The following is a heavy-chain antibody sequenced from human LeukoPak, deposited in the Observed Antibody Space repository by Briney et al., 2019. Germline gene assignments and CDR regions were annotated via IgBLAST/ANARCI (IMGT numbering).Heavy chain of an antibody. Sequence: ASVKVSCKASGYTFTGYYMHWVRQAPGQGLEWMGWINPNSGGTNYAQKFQGRVTMTRDTSISTAYMELSRLRSDDTAVYYCARVINDFWSGYLRAQYFQHWGQGTLVTVSS. CDR3: ARVINDFWSGYLRAQYFQH. J-gene: IGHJ1*01. D-gene: IGHD3-3*01. CDR1: GYTFTGYY. V-gene: IGHV1-2*02. CDR2: INPNSGGT.